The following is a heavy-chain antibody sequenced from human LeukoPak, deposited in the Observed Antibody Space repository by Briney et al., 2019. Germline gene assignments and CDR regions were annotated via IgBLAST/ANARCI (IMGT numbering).Heavy chain of an antibody. Sequence: GASVKVSCKASGYTFTGYYMHWVRQAPGQGREWMGWSNPNSGGTNYAQKFQGRVTMTRDTSISTAYMELSRLRSDDTAVYYCARALWPTYDSSGYSCDLGIWGQGTMVTVSS. CDR3: ARALWPTYDSSGYSCDLGI. V-gene: IGHV1-2*02. CDR1: GYTFTGYY. CDR2: SNPNSGGT. D-gene: IGHD3-22*01. J-gene: IGHJ3*02.